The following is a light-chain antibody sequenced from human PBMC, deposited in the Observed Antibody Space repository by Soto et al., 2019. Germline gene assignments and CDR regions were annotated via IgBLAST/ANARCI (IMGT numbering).Light chain of an antibody. CDR3: QSSDSRLYGSL. J-gene: IGLJ3*02. CDR1: SSNIGTFH. V-gene: IGLV1-40*01. CDR2: ANN. Sequence: QPVLTQPPSVSGAPGQTVTISCTGSSSNIGTFHVHWYQQLPGTTPKLLIYANNNRPSGVPDRFSGSKSGTSASLAITGLQAEDEGDYYCQSSDSRLYGSLFGGGTKVTVL.